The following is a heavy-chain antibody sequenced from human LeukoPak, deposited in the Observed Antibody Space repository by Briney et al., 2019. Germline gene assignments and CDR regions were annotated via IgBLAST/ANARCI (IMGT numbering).Heavy chain of an antibody. J-gene: IGHJ4*02. V-gene: IGHV1-2*02. CDR3: ARDLSGDGAYYFDY. D-gene: IGHD4-17*01. Sequence: GASVKVSCKASGYTFTGYYMHWVRQAPGQGLEWMGWINPNSGGTNYAQKFQGRVTMARDTSISTAYMELSRLRSDDTAVYYCARDLSGDGAYYFDYWGQGTLVTVSS. CDR1: GYTFTGYY. CDR2: INPNSGGT.